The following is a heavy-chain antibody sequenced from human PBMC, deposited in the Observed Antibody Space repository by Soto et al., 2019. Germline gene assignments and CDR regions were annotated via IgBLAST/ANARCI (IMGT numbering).Heavy chain of an antibody. CDR3: AKDSSITIFGVVIISFFDY. Sequence: PGGSLRLSCAASGFTFSSYAMSWVRQAPGKGLEWVSAISGSGGSTYYADSVKGRFTISRDNSKNTLYLQMNSLRAEDTAVYYCAKDSSITIFGVVIISFFDYWGQATLVTVSS. J-gene: IGHJ4*02. V-gene: IGHV3-23*01. CDR1: GFTFSSYA. D-gene: IGHD3-3*01. CDR2: ISGSGGST.